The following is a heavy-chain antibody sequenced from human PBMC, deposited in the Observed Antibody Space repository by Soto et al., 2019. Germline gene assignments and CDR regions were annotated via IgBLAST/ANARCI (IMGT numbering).Heavy chain of an antibody. V-gene: IGHV3-13*04. CDR2: IGSAGDT. D-gene: IGHD3-9*01. Sequence: PGGSLRLSCAASGFTFSSYDMHWVRQATGKGLEWVSSIGSAGDTSYSGSVRGRFTISRENAKNSLYLQMNSLRAGDTAVYYCTRAFEYYYLLTGYYKYYFDYCGQGTLDTVSS. CDR1: GFTFSSYD. J-gene: IGHJ4*02. CDR3: TRAFEYYYLLTGYYKYYFDY.